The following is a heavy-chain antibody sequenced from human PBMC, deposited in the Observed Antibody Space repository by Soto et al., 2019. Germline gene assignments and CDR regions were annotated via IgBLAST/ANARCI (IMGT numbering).Heavy chain of an antibody. CDR3: ARRRHCNGGSGYPNWFDP. Sequence: QLQLQESGPGLVKPSETLSITCTVSGGSISSNSYYWVWIRQPPGKALAWIGSIYYSGSTYYNPSLKSRGTITVDTSKTQFSLKLSSVTAADTAVYYCARRRHCNGGSGYPNWFDPWGQGTLVTVSS. CDR1: GGSISSNSYY. J-gene: IGHJ5*02. CDR2: IYYSGST. V-gene: IGHV4-39*01. D-gene: IGHD2-15*01.